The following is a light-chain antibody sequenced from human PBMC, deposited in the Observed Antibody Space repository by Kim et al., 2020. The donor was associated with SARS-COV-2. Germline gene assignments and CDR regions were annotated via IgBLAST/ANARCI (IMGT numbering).Light chain of an antibody. CDR2: GAS. J-gene: IGKJ4*01. CDR3: QQYGSSPLT. CDR1: QSVSSSY. Sequence: SPGERATLSCRASQSVSSSYLAWYQQKPGQAPRLLIYGASSRATGIPDRFSGSGSATDFTLTISRLEPEDFAVYYCQQYGSSPLTFGGGTKVDIK. V-gene: IGKV3-20*01.